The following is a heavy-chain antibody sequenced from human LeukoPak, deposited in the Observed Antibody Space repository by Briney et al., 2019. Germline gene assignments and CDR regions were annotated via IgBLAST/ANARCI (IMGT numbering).Heavy chain of an antibody. CDR3: AKAAVPFTIFGGVTISYYFDY. CDR1: GFTFSSYA. V-gene: IGHV3-23*01. CDR2: ISGSGGST. D-gene: IGHD3-3*01. Sequence: PGGSLRLSCAASGFTFSSYAMSWVRQAPGKGLEWVSAISGSGGSTYYADSVKGRFTISRDNSKNTLYLQMNSLRAEDTAVYYCAKAAVPFTIFGGVTISYYFDYWGQGTLVTVSS. J-gene: IGHJ4*02.